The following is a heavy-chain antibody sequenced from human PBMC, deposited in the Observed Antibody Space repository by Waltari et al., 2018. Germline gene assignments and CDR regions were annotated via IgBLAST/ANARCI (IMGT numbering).Heavy chain of an antibody. CDR3: SVAGRDSSGYYLDY. CDR1: GYTFPSYG. CDR2: ISAYHGNT. V-gene: IGHV1-18*01. Sequence: QVQLVQSGAEVKKPGASVKVSCKASGYTFPSYGFSWVRTAPGQGLEWMGWISAYHGNTNYAQKLQGRVTMTTDTSTSTAYMELRSLRSDDTAVYYCSVAGRDSSGYYLDYWGQGTLVTVSS. D-gene: IGHD3-22*01. J-gene: IGHJ4*02.